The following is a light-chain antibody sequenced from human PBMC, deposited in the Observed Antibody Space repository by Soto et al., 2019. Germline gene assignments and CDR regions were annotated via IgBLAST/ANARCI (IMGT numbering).Light chain of an antibody. Sequence: SYELTQTPSVSVAPGQTARLTCGGDTVGSTSIHWYQQKAGQAPVLVVYDDSDRPSGIPERFSGSNSENMATLTISRVEAGDEADYYCQVWNSFGDHVVFGGGTKLTVL. J-gene: IGLJ2*01. V-gene: IGLV3-21*02. CDR3: QVWNSFGDHVV. CDR2: DDS. CDR1: TVGSTS.